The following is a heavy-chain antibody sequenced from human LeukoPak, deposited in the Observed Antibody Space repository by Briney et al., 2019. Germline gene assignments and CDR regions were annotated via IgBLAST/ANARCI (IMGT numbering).Heavy chain of an antibody. V-gene: IGHV4-59*01. CDR2: IYYSGST. CDR1: GGSISSYY. J-gene: IGHJ5*02. CDR3: ARVGRVGATIGWFDP. D-gene: IGHD1-26*01. Sequence: SETLSLTCTVSGGSISSYYWSWIRQPPGKGLEWIGYIYYSGSTNYNPSLKSRVTISVDTSKNQFSLKLSSVTAADTAVYYCARVGRVGATIGWFDPWGQGTLVTVSS.